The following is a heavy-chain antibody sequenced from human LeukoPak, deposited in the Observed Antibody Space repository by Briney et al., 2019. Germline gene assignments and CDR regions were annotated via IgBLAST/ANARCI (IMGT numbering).Heavy chain of an antibody. J-gene: IGHJ4*02. CDR2: IYTGVTT. CDR3: ARSPYSSSPFDY. Sequence: PGGSLRLSCAASGFTVNNNYMSWVRQAPGKGLEWVSVIYTGVTTDYADSVKGRFTISRDNSKNTVYLQMNSLRADDTAVYYCARSPYSSSPFDYWGQGTLVTVSS. V-gene: IGHV3-53*01. D-gene: IGHD6-6*01. CDR1: GFTVNNNY.